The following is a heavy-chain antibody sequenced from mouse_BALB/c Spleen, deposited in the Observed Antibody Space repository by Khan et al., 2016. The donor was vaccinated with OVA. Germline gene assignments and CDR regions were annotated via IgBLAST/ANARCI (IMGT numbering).Heavy chain of an antibody. CDR2: IWGGGST. CDR1: GFSLSDYG. CDR3: AKGVWSYYYTLDY. V-gene: IGHV2-6-5*01. J-gene: IGHJ4*01. Sequence: QVQLQQSGPGLVAPSQNLSITCTVSGFSLSDYGVSWIRQPPGKGLEWLGVIWGGGSTYYNSALKSRLSISKDNSTSQVFLKISSLQSDDTSMFDCAKGVWSYYYTLDYWGQGTSVTVSS.